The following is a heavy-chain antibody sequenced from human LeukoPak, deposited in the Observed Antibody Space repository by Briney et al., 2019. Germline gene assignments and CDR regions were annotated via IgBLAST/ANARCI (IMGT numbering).Heavy chain of an antibody. CDR3: ARGYVGLDY. CDR1: GFTFSSYS. J-gene: IGHJ4*02. Sequence: GGSLRLSCAASGFTFSSYSMNWVRQAPGMGLEWVSYIISSSSTIYYADSVKGRFTISRDNAKNSLYLQMNSLRAEDTAVYYCARGYVGLDYWGQGTLVTVSS. D-gene: IGHD5-18*01. CDR2: IISSSSTI. V-gene: IGHV3-48*04.